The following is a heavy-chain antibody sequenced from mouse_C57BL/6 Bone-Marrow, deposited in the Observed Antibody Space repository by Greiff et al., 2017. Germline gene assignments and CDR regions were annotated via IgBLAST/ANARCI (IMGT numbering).Heavy chain of an antibody. CDR2: ISDGGSYT. D-gene: IGHD1-1*01. CDR1: GFTFSSYA. Sequence: EVKLMESGGGLVKPGGSLKLSCAASGFTFSSYAMSWVRQTPEKRLEWVATISDGGSYTYYPDNVKGRFTISRDNAKNNLYLQMSHLKSEDTAMDYCAREDYYGSSFMDYWGQGTSVTVSS. V-gene: IGHV5-4*01. CDR3: AREDYYGSSFMDY. J-gene: IGHJ4*01.